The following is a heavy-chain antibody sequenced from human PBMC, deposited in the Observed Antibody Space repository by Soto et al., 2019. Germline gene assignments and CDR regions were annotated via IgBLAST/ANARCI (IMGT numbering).Heavy chain of an antibody. CDR2: IYYSGST. D-gene: IGHD6-19*01. CDR1: GGTRRIFD. J-gene: IGHJ6*03. CDR3: ARDSRGSGWKDYYYYYYMDV. V-gene: IGHV4-59*01. Sequence: AGTLSVSNTVAGGTRRIFDGSRIMHHPGVRLAWIGYIYYSGSTNYNPSLKSRVTISVDTSKNQFSLKLSSVTAADTAVYYCARDSRGSGWKDYYYYYYMDVWGKGTTVTVSS.